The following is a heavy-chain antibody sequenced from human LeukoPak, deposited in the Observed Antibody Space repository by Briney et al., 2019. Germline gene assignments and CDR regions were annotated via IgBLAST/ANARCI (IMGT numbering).Heavy chain of an antibody. Sequence: PGGSLRLSCAASGFTFSTSWMTWARKAPGQGQELVASIKDDGSGKYYVDSVKGRFTISRDNAKNSLYLQMNSLGVEDTAVYYCTNLGYTDWGQGTLVTVSS. CDR2: IKDDGSGK. D-gene: IGHD5-18*01. CDR1: GFTFSTSW. CDR3: TNLGYTD. V-gene: IGHV3-7*02. J-gene: IGHJ4*02.